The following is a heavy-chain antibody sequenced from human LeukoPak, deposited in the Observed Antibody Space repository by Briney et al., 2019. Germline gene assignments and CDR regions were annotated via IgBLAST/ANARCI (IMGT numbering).Heavy chain of an antibody. J-gene: IGHJ4*02. D-gene: IGHD2-15*01. CDR1: GFTFTDFW. CDR2: IRRDGTDN. Sequence: GGSLRLSCAASGFTFTDFWMSWVRQAPGKGLEWVANIRRDGTDNYYVVSVKGRFTISRDNAKNSLFLQINSLRAEDTAVYYCARDRGYCSGGSCRIHYFDYWGQGTLVSVSS. V-gene: IGHV3-7*04. CDR3: ARDRGYCSGGSCRIHYFDY.